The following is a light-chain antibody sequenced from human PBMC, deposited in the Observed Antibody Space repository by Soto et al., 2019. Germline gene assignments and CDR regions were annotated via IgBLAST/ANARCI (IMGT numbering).Light chain of an antibody. J-gene: IGLJ2*01. CDR2: DVS. Sequence: QSALTQPASVSGSPGQSITISCTGTSSDVCGYNYVSWYQQHPGKAPKLMIYDVSTRPSGVSNRFSGSKSGNTASLTISGLQAEDEADYYCSSYTSSSTYVVFGGGTKLTVL. CDR1: SSDVCGYNY. V-gene: IGLV2-14*01. CDR3: SSYTSSSTYVV.